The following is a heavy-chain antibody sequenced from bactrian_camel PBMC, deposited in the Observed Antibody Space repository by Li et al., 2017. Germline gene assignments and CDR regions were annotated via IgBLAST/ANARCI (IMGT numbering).Heavy chain of an antibody. CDR3: VTFSRDGTCDQGSRFFV. Sequence: VASGGGSVQAGGSLRLSCEASSNTVMSACMAWLRQAPGKEREGVATLARDALTTYADSVKGRFTISKDTAKNTLYLQMNSLKPEDTAMYYCVTFSRDGTCDQGSRFFVWGQGTQVTVS. CDR2: LARDALT. D-gene: IGHD6*01. V-gene: IGHV3S53*01. CDR1: SNTVMSAC. J-gene: IGHJ4*01.